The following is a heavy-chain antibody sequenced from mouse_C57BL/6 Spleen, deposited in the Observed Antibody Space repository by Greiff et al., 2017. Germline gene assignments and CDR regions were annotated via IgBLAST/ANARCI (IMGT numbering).Heavy chain of an antibody. Sequence: DVHLVESGGGLVQPKGSLKLSCAASGFTFNTYAMHWVRQAPGKGLEWVARIRSKSSNYATYYADSVKDRFTISRDDSQSMLYLQMNNLKTEDTAMYYCVREGSNSYYFDYWGQGTTLTVSS. CDR3: VREGSNSYYFDY. CDR1: GFTFNTYA. V-gene: IGHV10-3*01. J-gene: IGHJ2*01. CDR2: IRSKSSNYAT. D-gene: IGHD2-5*01.